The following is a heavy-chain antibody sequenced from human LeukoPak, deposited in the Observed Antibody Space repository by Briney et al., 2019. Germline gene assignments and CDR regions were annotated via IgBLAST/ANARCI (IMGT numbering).Heavy chain of an antibody. CDR3: ARGPHTGVNYYDSSGYYC. Sequence: SETLSLTCAVYGGSFSGYYWSWIRQPPGKGLEWIGEINHSGSTNYNPSLKSRVTISVDTSKNQFSLKLSSVTAADTAVYYCARGPHTGVNYYDSSGYYCWGQGTLVTVYS. CDR2: INHSGST. V-gene: IGHV4-34*01. CDR1: GGSFSGYY. D-gene: IGHD3-22*01. J-gene: IGHJ4*02.